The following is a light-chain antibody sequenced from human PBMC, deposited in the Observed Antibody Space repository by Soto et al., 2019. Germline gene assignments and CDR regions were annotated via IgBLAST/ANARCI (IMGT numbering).Light chain of an antibody. CDR2: GNN. V-gene: IGLV1-40*01. CDR1: SSNLGAGYD. Sequence: QSVLTQAPSVSGAPGQRFTISCTGSSSNLGAGYDVHWYQQLPGTAPKLLIFGNNTRPSRVPDRFSGSKSGASASLAITGLQAEDEADYYCQSYDSTLGVVFGGGTKLTVL. J-gene: IGLJ2*01. CDR3: QSYDSTLGVV.